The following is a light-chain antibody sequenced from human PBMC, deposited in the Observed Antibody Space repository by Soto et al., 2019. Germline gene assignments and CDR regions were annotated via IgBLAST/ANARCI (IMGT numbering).Light chain of an antibody. Sequence: DIQMTQSPSSLSASVGDRVTITCRASQDISNNLNWYQQRPGKAPKLLIYDASNLERGVPSRFSGTRSGTHFTFAITSLQPEDVATYYCQQSDSLPITFGQGTRPEI. CDR3: QQSDSLPIT. CDR1: QDISNN. J-gene: IGKJ5*01. CDR2: DAS. V-gene: IGKV1-33*01.